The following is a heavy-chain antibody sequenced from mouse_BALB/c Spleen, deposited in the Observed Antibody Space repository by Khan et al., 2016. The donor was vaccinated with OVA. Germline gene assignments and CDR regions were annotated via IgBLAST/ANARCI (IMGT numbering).Heavy chain of an antibody. D-gene: IGHD1-1*01. J-gene: IGHJ1*01. CDR1: GFTFTDYY. V-gene: IGHV7-3*02. CDR2: IRNKANGYTT. Sequence: EVELVESGGGLVQPGGSLRLSCATSGFTFTDYYMSWVRQPPGKALEWLGFIRNKANGYTTEYSASVKDRFTISLDNSHIILYLQINPLRAEDSATFYCAIANYYGSSYYWYFDAW. CDR3: AIANYYGSSYYWYFDA.